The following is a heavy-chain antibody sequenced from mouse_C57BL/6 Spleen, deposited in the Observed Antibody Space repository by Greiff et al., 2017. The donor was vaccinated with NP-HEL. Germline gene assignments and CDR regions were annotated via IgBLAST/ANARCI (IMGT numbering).Heavy chain of an antibody. CDR2: ISSGSSTI. D-gene: IGHD1-1*01. V-gene: IGHV5-17*01. CDR3: ARGGTTVPYFDY. CDR1: GFTFSDYG. Sequence: EVMLVESGGGLVKPGGSLKLSCAASGFTFSDYGMHWVRQAPEKGLEWVAYISSGSSTIYYADTVKGRFTISRDNAKNTLFLQMTRLRSEDTAMYYCARGGTTVPYFDYWGQGTTLTVSS. J-gene: IGHJ2*01.